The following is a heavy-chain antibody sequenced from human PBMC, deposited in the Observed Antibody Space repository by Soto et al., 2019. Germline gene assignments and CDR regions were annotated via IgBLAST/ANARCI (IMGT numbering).Heavy chain of an antibody. J-gene: IGHJ4*02. CDR2: ISYDGSNK. CDR3: AKDAYYYDTSGPFHY. D-gene: IGHD3-22*01. Sequence: VQLVESGGRVVQPGRSLRLSCAASGFTFSTYGMHWVRQAPGKGLEWVAVISYDGSNKYYADSVQGRFTISRDNSKNTLYLQMNSLRADDTAMYYCAKDAYYYDTSGPFHYWGQGTLVTVSS. V-gene: IGHV3-30*18. CDR1: GFTFSTYG.